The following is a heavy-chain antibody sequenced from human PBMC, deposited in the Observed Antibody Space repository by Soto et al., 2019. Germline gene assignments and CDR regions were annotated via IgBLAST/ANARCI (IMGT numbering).Heavy chain of an antibody. V-gene: IGHV3-23*01. J-gene: IGHJ4*02. CDR2: FSGSSGNS. CDR3: AKRGHNFFDY. D-gene: IGHD5-12*01. CDR1: GFTFSSSI. Sequence: GGSLRLSCAGSGFTFSSSIMSWVRQAPGKGLEWVSTFSGSSGNSYYAYSVKGRFTISRDNSKNTLYLQMNSLRAEDTALYYCAKRGHNFFDYWGQGTLVTVSS.